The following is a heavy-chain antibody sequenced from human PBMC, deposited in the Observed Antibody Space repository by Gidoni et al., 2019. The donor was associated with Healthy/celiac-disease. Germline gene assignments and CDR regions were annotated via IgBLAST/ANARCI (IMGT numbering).Heavy chain of an antibody. V-gene: IGHV5-51*01. CDR2: IYPGDSDT. J-gene: IGHJ4*02. D-gene: IGHD2-2*01. CDR3: ARVPRFSCSSTSCSLGSFDY. Sequence: EVQLVQSGAEVTKPGESLKISCKGSGYSFTSYWIGWVRQMPGKGLEWMGIIYPGDSDTRYSPSFQGQVTISADKSISTAYLQWSSLKASDTAMYYCARVPRFSCSSTSCSLGSFDYWGQGTLVTVSS. CDR1: GYSFTSYW.